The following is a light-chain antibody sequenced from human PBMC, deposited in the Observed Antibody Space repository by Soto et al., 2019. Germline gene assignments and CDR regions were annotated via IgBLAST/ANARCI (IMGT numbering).Light chain of an antibody. CDR2: EVS. J-gene: IGLJ1*01. V-gene: IGLV2-14*01. CDR1: SSDVAIYNY. CDR3: SSYTTSTTLLYV. Sequence: QSVLTQPASVSGSPGQSITISCTGTSSDVAIYNYVSWYQHHPGKAPKLMIYEVSNRPSGVSSRFSGSKSGNTASLTISGLQTEDEADYYCSSYTTSTTLLYVFGTGTKVTVL.